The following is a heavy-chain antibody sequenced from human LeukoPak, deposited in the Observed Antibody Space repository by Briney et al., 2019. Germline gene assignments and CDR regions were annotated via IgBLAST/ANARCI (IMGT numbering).Heavy chain of an antibody. Sequence: GASVKVSCKASGYTFTGYYMHWVRQAPGQGLEWMGWINPNSGGTNYAQKFQGRVTITTDESTSTAYMELSSLRSEDTAVYYCAVQYCSSTSCLRYYFDYWGQGTLVTVSS. CDR1: GYTFTGYY. V-gene: IGHV1-2*02. D-gene: IGHD2-2*01. J-gene: IGHJ4*02. CDR3: AVQYCSSTSCLRYYFDY. CDR2: INPNSGGT.